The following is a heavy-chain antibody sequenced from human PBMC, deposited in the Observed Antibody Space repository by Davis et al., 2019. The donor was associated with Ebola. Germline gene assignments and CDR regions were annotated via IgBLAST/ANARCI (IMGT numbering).Heavy chain of an antibody. D-gene: IGHD3-3*01. Sequence: PGGSLRLSCAASGFTFSDYYMSWIRQAPGKGLEWVSYISSSGSTIYYVDSVKGRFTISRDNAKNSLYLQMNSLRAEDTAVYYCARGRRFLEWLPHYYYYYGMDVWGQGTTVTVSS. CDR3: ARGRRFLEWLPHYYYYYGMDV. J-gene: IGHJ6*02. CDR2: ISSSGSTI. V-gene: IGHV3-11*04. CDR1: GFTFSDYY.